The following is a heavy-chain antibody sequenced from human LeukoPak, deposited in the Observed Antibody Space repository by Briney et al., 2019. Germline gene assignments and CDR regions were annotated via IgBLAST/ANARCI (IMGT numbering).Heavy chain of an antibody. D-gene: IGHD6-6*01. CDR2: ISWNRDSI. CDR3: VKDSSPILQLLSY. CDR1: GFTFCDSA. Sequence: GRSLRLSCVVSGFTFCDSAMHWVRQAPGTGLEWVSSISWNRDSIHYADSVRGRFTISRDNAKNSLYLQMNSLRTEDTALYYCVKDSSPILQLLSYWGQGTLVTVSS. V-gene: IGHV3-9*01. J-gene: IGHJ4*02.